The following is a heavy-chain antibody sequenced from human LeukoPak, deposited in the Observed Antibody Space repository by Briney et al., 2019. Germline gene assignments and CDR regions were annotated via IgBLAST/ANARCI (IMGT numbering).Heavy chain of an antibody. V-gene: IGHV4-59*11. CDR1: GGSISSHY. J-gene: IGHJ4*02. D-gene: IGHD6-6*01. Sequence: SETLSLTCTVSGGSISSHYWSWIRQPPGKGLEWIGYIYYSGSTNYNPSLKRRVTISVDTSKNQFSLKLSSVTAADTAVYYCARLEYSSSSAGFDYWGQGTLVTVSS. CDR3: ARLEYSSSSAGFDY. CDR2: IYYSGST.